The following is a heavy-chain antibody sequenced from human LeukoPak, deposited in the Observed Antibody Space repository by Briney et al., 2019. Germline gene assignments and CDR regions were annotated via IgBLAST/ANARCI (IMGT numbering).Heavy chain of an antibody. CDR2: INPNSGGT. D-gene: IGHD3-22*01. CDR3: ARDPQWLSSAGGIFDY. V-gene: IGHV1-2*06. J-gene: IGHJ4*02. CDR1: GYTSTGYY. Sequence: ASVKVSCKASGYTSTGYYMHWVRQAPGQGLEWMGRINPNSGGTNYAQKFQGRVTMTRDTSISTAYMELSRLRSDDTAVYYCARDPQWLSSAGGIFDYWGQGTLVTVSS.